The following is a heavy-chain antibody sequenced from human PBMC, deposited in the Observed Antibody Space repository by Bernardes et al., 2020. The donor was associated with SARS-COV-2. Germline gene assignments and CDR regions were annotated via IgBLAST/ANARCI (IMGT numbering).Heavy chain of an antibody. J-gene: IGHJ4*02. CDR2: INNDGSII. CDR1: WFTLSTHW. Sequence: GGFLRPSRAASWFTLSTHWVDWGPQNPGKGLVWVSRINNDGSIIDYADSVKGRFTISRDNVKNTLYLQMNSLTADDTAVYYCARAGQFYFEYWGQGTLVTVSS. CDR3: ARAGQFYFEY. V-gene: IGHV3-74*01.